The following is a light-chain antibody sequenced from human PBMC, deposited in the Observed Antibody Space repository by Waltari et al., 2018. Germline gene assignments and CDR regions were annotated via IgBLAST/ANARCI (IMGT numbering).Light chain of an antibody. Sequence: NFMLTQPHSVSESPGKTVTISCTRSSGSIASNHVQWYQQRPGSSPTTVIYEDNQRPSGAPDRFSGSSDSSSNAASLAISGLKTEDEADYYCQSYDSSHHVVFGGGTKLTVL. V-gene: IGLV6-57*01. CDR1: SGSIASNH. J-gene: IGLJ2*01. CDR3: QSYDSSHHVV. CDR2: EDN.